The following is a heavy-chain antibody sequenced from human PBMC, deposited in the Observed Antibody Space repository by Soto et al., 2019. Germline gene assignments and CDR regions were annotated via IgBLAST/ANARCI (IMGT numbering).Heavy chain of an antibody. D-gene: IGHD3-22*01. CDR2: IYHSGST. CDR1: GGSISSGGYS. J-gene: IGHJ4*02. V-gene: IGHV4-30-2*01. Sequence: SETLSLTCAVSGGSISSGGYSWSWIRQPPGKGLEWIGYIYHSGSTYYNPSLKSRVTISVDTSKNQFSLKLSSVTAADTAVYYCARNSTYYYDSSGYWYYFDYWGQGTLVNVSS. CDR3: ARNSTYYYDSSGYWYYFDY.